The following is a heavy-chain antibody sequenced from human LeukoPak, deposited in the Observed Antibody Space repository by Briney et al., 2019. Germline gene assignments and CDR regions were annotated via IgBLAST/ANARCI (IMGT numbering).Heavy chain of an antibody. V-gene: IGHV3-21*04. J-gene: IGHJ4*02. D-gene: IGHD1-7*01. CDR1: GFTFSSYS. Sequence: PGGSLRLSCAASGFTFSSYSMNWVRQAPGKGLEWVSSISSSSSYIYYADSVKGRFTISRDNAKNSLYLQMNSLRAEDTAVYYCARGAGKPFNWNYDSKIYYFDYWGQGTLVTVSS. CDR3: ARGAGKPFNWNYDSKIYYFDY. CDR2: ISSSSSYI.